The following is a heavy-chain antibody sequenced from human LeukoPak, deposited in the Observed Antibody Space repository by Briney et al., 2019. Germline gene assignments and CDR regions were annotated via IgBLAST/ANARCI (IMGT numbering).Heavy chain of an antibody. D-gene: IGHD2-15*01. CDR3: ARSTTRIYCSGGSCYGHFDY. CDR2: FDPEDGET. V-gene: IGHV1-24*01. J-gene: IGHJ4*02. CDR1: GYTLTELS. Sequence: ASVKVSCKVSGYTLTELSMRWVRQAPGKGLEWMGGFDPEDGETIYAQKFQGRVTMTEDTSTDTAYMELSSLRSEDTAVYYCARSTTRIYCSGGSCYGHFDYWGQGTLVTVSS.